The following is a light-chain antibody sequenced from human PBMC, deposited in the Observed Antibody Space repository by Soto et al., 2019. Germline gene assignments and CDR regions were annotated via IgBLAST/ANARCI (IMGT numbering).Light chain of an antibody. CDR1: QGISSY. J-gene: IGKJ2*01. Sequence: DIQMTQSPSSLSASVGDRVTIPSRASQGISSYLNWYQQKPGKLPKLLLYAASSLQSGVPSSFSCRGSGTDVTLTISSLQPEDFATYYCQQSYSTPYTFGQGTKLEIK. CDR2: AAS. V-gene: IGKV1-39*01. CDR3: QQSYSTPYT.